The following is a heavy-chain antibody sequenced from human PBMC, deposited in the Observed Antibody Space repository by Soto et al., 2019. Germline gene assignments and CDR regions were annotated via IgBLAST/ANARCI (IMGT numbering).Heavy chain of an antibody. CDR3: ACRYYNDSSGYSNWYFDL. J-gene: IGHJ2*01. V-gene: IGHV3-72*01. CDR2: TRNKANSYTT. CDR1: GCTFSDHY. Sequence: GGSLRLSCAASGCTFSDHYMDWGRQAPGQGLAWVGRTRNKANSYTTEYAASVKGTFTISRDDSKNSLYLQMNILKTEVTTVSYCACRYYNDSSGYSNWYFDLWGRGTLVTVSS. D-gene: IGHD3-22*01.